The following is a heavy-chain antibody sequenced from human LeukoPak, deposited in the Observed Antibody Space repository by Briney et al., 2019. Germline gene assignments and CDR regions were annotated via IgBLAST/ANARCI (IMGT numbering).Heavy chain of an antibody. CDR1: GGTFSSYA. D-gene: IGHD5-18*01. J-gene: IGHJ4*02. Sequence: ASVKVSCKASGGTFSSYAISWVRQAPGQGLEWMGRIIPIFGIANYAQKFQGRVTITADKSTSTAYMELSSLRSEDTAVYYCARAMDTAMGDYWGQGTLVTVSS. V-gene: IGHV1-69*04. CDR3: ARAMDTAMGDY. CDR2: IIPIFGIA.